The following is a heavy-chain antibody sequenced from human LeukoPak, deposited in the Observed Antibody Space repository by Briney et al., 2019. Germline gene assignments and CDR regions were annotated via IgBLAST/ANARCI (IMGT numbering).Heavy chain of an antibody. CDR2: IIPIFGTA. Sequence: SVKVSCKASGGTFSSYAIGWVRQAPGQGLEWMGGIIPIFGTANYAQKFQGRVTITADESTSTAYMELSSLRSEDTAVYYCARPHTIFGVVIIDDAFDIWGQGTMVTVSS. CDR1: GGTFSSYA. J-gene: IGHJ3*02. D-gene: IGHD3-3*01. V-gene: IGHV1-69*13. CDR3: ARPHTIFGVVIIDDAFDI.